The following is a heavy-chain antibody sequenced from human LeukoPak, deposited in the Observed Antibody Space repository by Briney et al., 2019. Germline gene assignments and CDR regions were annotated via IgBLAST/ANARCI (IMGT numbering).Heavy chain of an antibody. CDR3: ASQYYDFWSGVDYYYGMDV. Sequence: ASVKVSCKASGYTFTGYYMHWVRQAPGQGLEWMGWINPNSGGTNYAQKVQGRVTMTRDTAISTAYMELSRLRSDDTAVYYCASQYYDFWSGVDYYYGMDVWGQGTTVTVSS. J-gene: IGHJ6*02. CDR2: INPNSGGT. D-gene: IGHD3-3*01. CDR1: GYTFTGYY. V-gene: IGHV1-2*02.